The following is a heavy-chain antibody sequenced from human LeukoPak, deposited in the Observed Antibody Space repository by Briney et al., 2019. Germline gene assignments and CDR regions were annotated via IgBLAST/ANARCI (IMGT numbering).Heavy chain of an antibody. CDR2: INNSGST. CDR3: ARGGHGSTRVEDAFDI. D-gene: IGHD2-2*01. Sequence: PSETLSLTCAVYAGSFSGYYWSWIRQPPGNGLEWIGEINNSGSTNYNPTLKSRVTISVDTSKNQFSLKLSSVTAADTAVYYCARGGHGSTRVEDAFDIWGQGTMVTVSS. J-gene: IGHJ3*02. CDR1: AGSFSGYY. V-gene: IGHV4-34*01.